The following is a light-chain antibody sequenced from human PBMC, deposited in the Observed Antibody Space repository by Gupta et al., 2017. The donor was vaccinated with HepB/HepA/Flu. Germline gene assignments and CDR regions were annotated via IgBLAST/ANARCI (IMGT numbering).Light chain of an antibody. Sequence: AGLTQPPSVSKGLRPTATLTCTGDSNNVANEGAAWLQQHQVHPPKLLSYRDNTRPSGIAERFSASRSKNTASLTITGLQPEEEADYYCTAWDSILSAWVFGGGTKLTVL. V-gene: IGLV10-54*04. CDR2: RDN. CDR1: SNNVANEG. CDR3: TAWDSILSAWV. J-gene: IGLJ3*02.